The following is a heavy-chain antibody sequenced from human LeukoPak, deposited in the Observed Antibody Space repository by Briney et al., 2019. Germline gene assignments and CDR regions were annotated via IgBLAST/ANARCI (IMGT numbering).Heavy chain of an antibody. V-gene: IGHV4-4*09. D-gene: IGHD3-3*01. J-gene: IGHJ6*03. CDR3: ARRSDDPSENYYYMDV. CDR1: GGSISSYY. Sequence: PSETLSLTCTVSGGSISSYYWSWIRQPPGKGLEWIGYIYTSGSTNYNPSLKSRVTISVDTSKNQFSLKLSSVTAADTAVYYCARRSDDPSENYYYMDVWGKGTTVTVSS. CDR2: IYTSGST.